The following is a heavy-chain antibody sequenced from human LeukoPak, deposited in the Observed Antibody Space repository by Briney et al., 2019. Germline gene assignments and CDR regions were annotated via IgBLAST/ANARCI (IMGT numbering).Heavy chain of an antibody. J-gene: IGHJ3*02. Sequence: PSQTLSLTCTVSGGSISSGSYYWSWIRQPAGKGLEWIGRIYTSGSTNYNPSLKSRVTISVDTSKSQFSLKLSSVTAADTAVYYCARERWVDAFDIWGQGTMVTVSS. D-gene: IGHD5-24*01. CDR2: IYTSGST. CDR3: ARERWVDAFDI. CDR1: GGSISSGSYY. V-gene: IGHV4-61*02.